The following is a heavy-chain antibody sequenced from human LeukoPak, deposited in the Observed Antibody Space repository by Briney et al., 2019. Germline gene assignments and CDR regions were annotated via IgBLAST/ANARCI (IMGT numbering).Heavy chain of an antibody. Sequence: GGSLRLSCAASGFTFSSYWMSWVRQAPGKGLEWVANIKQDGSEKYYVDSVKGRFTISRDNAKNSLYLQMNSLRAEDTAVYYCARVVYYDILTGYYPDYFDYWGQGTLVTVSS. CDR3: ARVVYYDILTGYYPDYFDY. CDR1: GFTFSSYW. D-gene: IGHD3-9*01. V-gene: IGHV3-7*01. J-gene: IGHJ4*02. CDR2: IKQDGSEK.